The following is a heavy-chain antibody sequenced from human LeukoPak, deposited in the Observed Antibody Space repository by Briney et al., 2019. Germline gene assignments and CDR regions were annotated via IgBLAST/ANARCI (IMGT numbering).Heavy chain of an antibody. CDR1: GFTFTDYY. J-gene: IGHJ4*02. D-gene: IGHD3-22*01. CDR3: ASSYDSSGYYPFDY. Sequence: GGSLRLSCAASGFTFTDYYMNWIRQTPGKGLEWVSYITGSGNTIYADSVKGRFTISRGNAKNSLYLQMNSLRAEDTAVYYCASSYDSSGYYPFDYWGQGTLVTVSS. V-gene: IGHV3-11*01. CDR2: ITGSGNTI.